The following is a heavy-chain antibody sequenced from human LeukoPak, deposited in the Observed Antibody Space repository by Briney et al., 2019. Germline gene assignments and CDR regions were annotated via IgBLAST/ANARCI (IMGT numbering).Heavy chain of an antibody. D-gene: IGHD3-22*01. Sequence: GASVKVSCKASGYTFTSYDINWVRQATGQGLEWMGWMNPNSGNTGYAQKLQGRVTMTRNTSISTAYMELSSLRSEDTAVYYCARGRRTRYYDSSGYSPYYYYMDVWGKGTTVTASS. CDR2: MNPNSGNT. CDR1: GYTFTSYD. V-gene: IGHV1-8*01. J-gene: IGHJ6*03. CDR3: ARGRRTRYYDSSGYSPYYYYMDV.